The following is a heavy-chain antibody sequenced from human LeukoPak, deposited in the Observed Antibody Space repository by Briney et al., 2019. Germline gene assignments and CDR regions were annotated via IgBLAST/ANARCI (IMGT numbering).Heavy chain of an antibody. J-gene: IGHJ5*02. Sequence: VASVKVSCKASGGTFSSYAINWVRQATGQGLEWMGKMTPNTGKTGYAQKFQGRLTITRDTSINTVYMELSSLRSDDTAVYYCARSFVDFWTGYYRRDWFDPWGQGTLVTVSS. V-gene: IGHV1-8*03. CDR2: MTPNTGKT. D-gene: IGHD3/OR15-3a*01. CDR3: ARSFVDFWTGYYRRDWFDP. CDR1: GGTFSSYA.